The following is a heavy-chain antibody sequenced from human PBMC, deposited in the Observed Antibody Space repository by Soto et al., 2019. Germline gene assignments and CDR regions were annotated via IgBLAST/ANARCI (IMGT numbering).Heavy chain of an antibody. Sequence: PSETLSLTCTVSGDSLTSSSYYWGWIRQPPGEGLECIGNIYYDGNTYYNPSLKSRVTISLDTSKNQFSLRLNSVTAADTAVYYCARLNGYCVSTNCHGYYGMDVWGQGTTVTVSS. CDR2: IYYDGNT. D-gene: IGHD2-2*03. J-gene: IGHJ6*02. CDR1: GDSLTSSSYY. V-gene: IGHV4-39*01. CDR3: ARLNGYCVSTNCHGYYGMDV.